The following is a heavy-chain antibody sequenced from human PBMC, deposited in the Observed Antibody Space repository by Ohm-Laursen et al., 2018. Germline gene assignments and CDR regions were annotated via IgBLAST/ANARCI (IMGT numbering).Heavy chain of an antibody. Sequence: RSLRLSCAASGFTFPNYAIHWVRQAPGKGLEWVSGVSWNSGSIGYADSVKGRFTISRDNAKNSLYLQMNSLRAEDTALYYCAKDKQLLPHYGMDVWGQGTTVTVSS. V-gene: IGHV3-9*01. CDR3: AKDKQLLPHYGMDV. CDR1: GFTFPNYA. CDR2: VSWNSGSI. D-gene: IGHD2-2*01. J-gene: IGHJ6*02.